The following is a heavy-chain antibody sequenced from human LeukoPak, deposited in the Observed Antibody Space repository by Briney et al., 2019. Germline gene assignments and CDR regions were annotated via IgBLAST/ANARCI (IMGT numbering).Heavy chain of an antibody. Sequence: GGSLRLSCTASGFTFSDYWMTWVRQAPGKGPEWVANIKQDGSQRYYVDSVRGRFTISRDNAKNSLFLQMNGLRAGDTAVYYCARRGGSSSRRSPIDYWGQGTLVTVSS. CDR3: ARRGGSSSRRSPIDY. CDR1: GFTFSDYW. J-gene: IGHJ4*02. V-gene: IGHV3-7*01. D-gene: IGHD6-6*01. CDR2: IKQDGSQR.